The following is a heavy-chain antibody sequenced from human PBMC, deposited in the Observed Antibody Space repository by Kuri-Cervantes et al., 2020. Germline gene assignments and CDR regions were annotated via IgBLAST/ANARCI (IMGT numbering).Heavy chain of an antibody. CDR2: ISSSSSYI. CDR3: ATDCSSGSCYFHQFDY. D-gene: IGHD2-15*01. Sequence: GESLKTSCAASGFTFSSYSMNWVRQAPGKGLEWVSSISSSSSYIYYADSVKGRFTISRDNAKNSLYLQMNSLRAEDTAVYYCATDCSSGSCYFHQFDYWGQGTLVTVSS. CDR1: GFTFSSYS. V-gene: IGHV3-21*01. J-gene: IGHJ4*02.